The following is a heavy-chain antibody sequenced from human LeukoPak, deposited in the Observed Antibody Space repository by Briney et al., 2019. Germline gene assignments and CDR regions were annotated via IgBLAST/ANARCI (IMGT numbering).Heavy chain of an antibody. D-gene: IGHD3-10*01. Sequence: GGSLRLSCAASGFTFSSYGMHWVRQAPGKGLEWVAVISYDGSNKYYADSVKGRFTISRDNSKNTLYLQMNSLRAEDTAVYYCAKVRIWFGELYNWFDPWGQGTLVTVSS. J-gene: IGHJ5*02. V-gene: IGHV3-30*18. CDR2: ISYDGSNK. CDR3: AKVRIWFGELYNWFDP. CDR1: GFTFSSYG.